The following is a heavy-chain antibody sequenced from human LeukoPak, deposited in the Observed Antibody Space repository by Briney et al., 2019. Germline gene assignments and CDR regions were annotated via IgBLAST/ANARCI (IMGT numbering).Heavy chain of an antibody. Sequence: DTLSLTCAVYGGSFSGYYWSWIRQPPGKGLEWIGVYHHSADTKYNPSLKSRVTISSDTSKNQVSLKLSSVTAADTAVYYCARGVAHRDIAAAGPNDFIPFDYWGQGTLVTVSS. D-gene: IGHD6-13*01. CDR1: GGSFSGYY. J-gene: IGHJ4*02. V-gene: IGHV4-34*01. CDR2: YHHSADT. CDR3: ARGVAHRDIAAAGPNDFIPFDY.